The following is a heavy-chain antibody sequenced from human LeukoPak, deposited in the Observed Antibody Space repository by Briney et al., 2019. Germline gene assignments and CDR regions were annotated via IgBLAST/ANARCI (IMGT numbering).Heavy chain of an antibody. D-gene: IGHD2-15*01. V-gene: IGHV1-2*02. CDR1: GYTFTSYA. CDR2: INPNSGGT. CDR3: ARVGCSGGNCYSIHWFDP. J-gene: IGHJ5*02. Sequence: GASVKVSCKASGYTFTSYAMNWVRQAPGQGLEWMGWINPNSGGTNYAQKFQGRVTMTRDTSISTVYMELSRLRSDDTAVYYCARVGCSGGNCYSIHWFDPWGQGTLVTVSS.